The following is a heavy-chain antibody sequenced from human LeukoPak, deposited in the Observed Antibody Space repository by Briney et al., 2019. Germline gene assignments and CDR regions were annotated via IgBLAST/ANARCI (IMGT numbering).Heavy chain of an antibody. D-gene: IGHD6-19*01. V-gene: IGHV3-30-3*01. CDR3: ARDSSGWSYFDY. J-gene: IGHJ4*02. CDR2: MSFDGGST. CDR1: GFNFFSYA. Sequence: GGSLRLSCAASGFNFFSYAMHWVRQAPGKGLEWVAVMSFDGGSTEYADSVKGRFTISRDNSKNTLYLQMNSLRPEDTAVYYCARDSSGWSYFDYWGRGTLVTVSS.